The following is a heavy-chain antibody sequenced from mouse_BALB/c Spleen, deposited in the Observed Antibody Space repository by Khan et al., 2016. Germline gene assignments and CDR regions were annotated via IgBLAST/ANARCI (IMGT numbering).Heavy chain of an antibody. Sequence: QVQLQQSGAELVRPGSSVKISCKASGYAFSGYWMNWVKQRPGQGLEWIGQIYPGVGATNYNGKFKGKATLTAVKSSSTASMQLSSLTSADSAVYFCARGTPFASWGQGTLVTVSA. V-gene: IGHV1-80*01. CDR1: GYAFSGYW. CDR2: IYPGVGAT. J-gene: IGHJ3*01. D-gene: IGHD2-14*01. CDR3: ARGTPFAS.